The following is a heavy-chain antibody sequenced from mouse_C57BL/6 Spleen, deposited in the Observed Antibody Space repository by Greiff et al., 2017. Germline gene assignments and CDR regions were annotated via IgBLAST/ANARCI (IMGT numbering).Heavy chain of an antibody. CDR3: TRGYSNYWYFDV. CDR2: IDPETGGT. CDR1: GYTFTDYE. D-gene: IGHD2-5*01. J-gene: IGHJ1*03. Sequence: QVQLKESGAELVRPGASVTLSCKASGYTFTDYEMHWVKQTPVHGLEWIGAIDPETGGTAYNQKFKGKAILTADKSSSTAYMELRSLTSEDSAVYYCTRGYSNYWYFDVWGTGTTVTVSS. V-gene: IGHV1-15*01.